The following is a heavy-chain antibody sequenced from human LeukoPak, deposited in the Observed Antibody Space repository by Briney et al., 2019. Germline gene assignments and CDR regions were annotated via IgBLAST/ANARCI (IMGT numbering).Heavy chain of an antibody. CDR1: GYPFTNYF. D-gene: IGHD6-13*01. J-gene: IGHJ4*02. V-gene: IGHV1-46*01. CDR3: AREGQQLADFYFDH. Sequence: GASVQVSCKASGYPFTNYFMHWVRQAPGQGLEWMGIINPSGDTTTYAQKFQGRVTMIRDTSTSTVYMDLSSLRSEDTAVYYCAREGQQLADFYFDHWGQGTLVTVSS. CDR2: INPSGDTT.